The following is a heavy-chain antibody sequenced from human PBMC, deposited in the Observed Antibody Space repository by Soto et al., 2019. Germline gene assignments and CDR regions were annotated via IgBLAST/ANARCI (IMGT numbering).Heavy chain of an antibody. CDR2: INAGNGNT. Sequence: QVPLVQSGAEVKKPGASVKVSCKASGYTFTSYAMHWVRQAPGQRLEWMGWINAGNGNTKYSQKFQGRVTITRDTAASTAYMELSSLRSEDTAVYYCARGTVLRFLEPYGGWFDPWGQGTLVTVSS. CDR1: GYTFTSYA. J-gene: IGHJ5*02. V-gene: IGHV1-3*01. CDR3: ARGTVLRFLEPYGGWFDP. D-gene: IGHD3-3*01.